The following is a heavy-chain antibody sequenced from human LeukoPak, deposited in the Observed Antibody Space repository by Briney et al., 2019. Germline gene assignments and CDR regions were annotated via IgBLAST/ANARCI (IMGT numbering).Heavy chain of an antibody. V-gene: IGHV3-7*01. CDR1: GFTFGIYW. CDR2: IKQDGSEK. J-gene: IGHJ4*02. CDR3: VRDVAVSGIDY. D-gene: IGHD6-19*01. Sequence: GGSLRLSCAASGFTFGIYWMSWVRQAPGKGLEWVSNIKQDGSEKFYVDSVKGRFTLSRDNAKNSLFLQMNSLRAEDTAVYYCVRDVAVSGIDYWGQGSLVTVSS.